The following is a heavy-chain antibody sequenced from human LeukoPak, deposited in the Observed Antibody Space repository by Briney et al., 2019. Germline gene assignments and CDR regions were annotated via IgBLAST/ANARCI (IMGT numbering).Heavy chain of an antibody. CDR1: GGSMSSHY. J-gene: IGHJ4*02. CDR3: ARDDRSGYSTLGY. D-gene: IGHD3-22*01. V-gene: IGHV4-59*11. CDR2: IYYSGST. Sequence: SETLSLTCKVSGGSMSSHYWSWIRQPPGKGPEWIGDIYYSGSTNYNPSLNSRVTISLDTSKNQFSLNLRSVTAADTAVYYCARDDRSGYSTLGYWGQGTLVTVSS.